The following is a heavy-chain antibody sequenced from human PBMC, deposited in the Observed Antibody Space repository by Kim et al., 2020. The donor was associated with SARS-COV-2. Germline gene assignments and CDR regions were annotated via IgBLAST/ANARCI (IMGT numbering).Heavy chain of an antibody. J-gene: IGHJ3*02. Sequence: SETLSLTCTVSGGSISSGGYYWSWIRQHPGKGLEWIGYIYYSGSTYYNPSLKGRVTISVDTSKNQFSLKLSSVTAADTAVYYCARVAADIVATTLFDIWGQGTMVTVSS. V-gene: IGHV4-31*03. CDR1: GGSISSGGYY. D-gene: IGHD5-12*01. CDR3: ARVAADIVATTLFDI. CDR2: IYYSGST.